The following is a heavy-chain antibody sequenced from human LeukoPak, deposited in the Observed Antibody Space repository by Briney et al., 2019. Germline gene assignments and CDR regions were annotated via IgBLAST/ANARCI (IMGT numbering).Heavy chain of an antibody. CDR1: GFTFSNAW. CDR3: TTLSYAAAPT. V-gene: IGHV3-15*01. J-gene: IGHJ5*02. Sequence: GGSLRLSCAASGFTFSNAWMSWVRQAPGKGLEWVSRVRSKTDGGTTDYAAPVQGRFTISRDDSKNTLYLQMNSLETDDTAVYYCTTLSYAAAPTWGQGTLVTVSS. D-gene: IGHD2-2*01. CDR2: VRSKTDGGTT.